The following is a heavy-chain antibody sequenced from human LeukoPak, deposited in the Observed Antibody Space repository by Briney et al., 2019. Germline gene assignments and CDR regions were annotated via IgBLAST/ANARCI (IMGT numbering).Heavy chain of an antibody. Sequence: PGGSLRLSCAASGFTFSSYSMNWVRQAPGKGLEWVSYISSSSSTIYYADSVKGRFTISRDNAKNSLYLQMNSLRDDDTAVYYCAKNAVLGYFDWLLGPFDYWGQGTLVTVSS. CDR3: AKNAVLGYFDWLLGPFDY. V-gene: IGHV3-48*02. CDR1: GFTFSSYS. J-gene: IGHJ4*02. D-gene: IGHD3-9*01. CDR2: ISSSSSTI.